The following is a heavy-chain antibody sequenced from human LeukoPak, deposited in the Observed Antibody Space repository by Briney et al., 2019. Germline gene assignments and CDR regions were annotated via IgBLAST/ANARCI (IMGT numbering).Heavy chain of an antibody. V-gene: IGHV1-2*02. J-gene: IGHJ4*02. CDR1: RFIFIGYY. CDR3: ARDKGAAGSDY. D-gene: IGHD6-13*01. CDR2: INPHTGDT. Sequence: ASVKVSCKASRFIFIGYYIHWVRQAPGQGLEWMGWINPHTGDTNYAQKFQGRVTMTWDTSMSTAYMVLSRLTSDDTAVFYCARDKGAAGSDYWGQGTLVTVSS.